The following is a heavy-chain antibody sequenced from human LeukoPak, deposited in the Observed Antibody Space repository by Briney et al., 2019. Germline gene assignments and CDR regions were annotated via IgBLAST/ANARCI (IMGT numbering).Heavy chain of an antibody. CDR3: ARPIPYYGSGSSWFDP. CDR1: GFTFSSYS. J-gene: IGHJ5*02. D-gene: IGHD3-10*01. CDR2: ISSSSSYI. V-gene: IGHV3-21*01. Sequence: GGTLRLSCAASGFTFSSYSMNWVRQAPGKGLEWVSSISSSSSYIYYADSVKGRFTISRDNAKNSLYLQMNSLRAEDTAVYYCARPIPYYGSGSSWFDPWGQGTLVTVSS.